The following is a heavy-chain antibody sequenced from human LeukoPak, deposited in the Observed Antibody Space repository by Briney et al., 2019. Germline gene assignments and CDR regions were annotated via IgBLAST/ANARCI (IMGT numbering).Heavy chain of an antibody. CDR1: GFTFSSYG. CDR3: AKGGAEGYSYGPPYYYYMDV. Sequence: GGSLRLSCAASGFTFSSYGMHWVRQAPGKGLEWVAVISYDGSNKYYADSVKGRFTISRDNSKNTLYLQMNSLRAEDTAVYYCAKGGAEGYSYGPPYYYYMDVWGKGATVTVSS. D-gene: IGHD5-18*01. CDR2: ISYDGSNK. V-gene: IGHV3-30*18. J-gene: IGHJ6*03.